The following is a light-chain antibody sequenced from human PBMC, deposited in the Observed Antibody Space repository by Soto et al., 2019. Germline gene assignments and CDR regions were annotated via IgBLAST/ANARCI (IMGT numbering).Light chain of an antibody. V-gene: IGKV3-20*01. CDR3: QQYGSSPT. CDR1: QSVSSN. J-gene: IGKJ5*01. CDR2: GAS. Sequence: EIVMTPSPATLSVSPGERATLSCRASQSVSSNLAWYQQKPGQAPRLLIYGASSRATGIPDRFSGSGSGTDFTLTISRLEPEDFAVYYCQQYGSSPTFGQGTRLEIK.